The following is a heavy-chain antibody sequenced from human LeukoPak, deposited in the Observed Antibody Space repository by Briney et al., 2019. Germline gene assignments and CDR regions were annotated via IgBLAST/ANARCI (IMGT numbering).Heavy chain of an antibody. CDR1: GGSISSGGYS. CDR2: IYHSGST. D-gene: IGHD3-16*01. Sequence: SETLSLTCAVSGGSISSGGYSWSWIRQPPGKGLEWIGYIYHSGSTYYNPSLKSRVNISVDRSKNQFSLKLSSVTAADTAVYYCARGGWGSPNWFDPWGQGTLVTVSS. J-gene: IGHJ5*02. V-gene: IGHV4-30-2*01. CDR3: ARGGWGSPNWFDP.